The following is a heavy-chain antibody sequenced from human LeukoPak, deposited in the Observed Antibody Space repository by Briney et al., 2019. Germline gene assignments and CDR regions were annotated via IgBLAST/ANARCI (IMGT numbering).Heavy chain of an antibody. Sequence: GGSLRLSCAASGFTFSSYEMNWVRQAPGKGLEWVSYISSSGSTIYYADSVKGRFTISRDNAKNSLYLQMNSLRAEDTAVYYCARDFHPYYYDSSGYCWGQGTLVTVSS. J-gene: IGHJ4*02. V-gene: IGHV3-48*03. CDR3: ARDFHPYYYDSSGYC. CDR1: GFTFSSYE. D-gene: IGHD3-22*01. CDR2: ISSSGSTI.